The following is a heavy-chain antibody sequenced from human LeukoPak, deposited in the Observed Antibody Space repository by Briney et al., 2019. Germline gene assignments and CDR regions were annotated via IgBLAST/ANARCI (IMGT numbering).Heavy chain of an antibody. V-gene: IGHV3-23*01. CDR1: GFTFSSYA. Sequence: GGSLRLSCAASGFTFSSYAMSWVRQAPGKGLEWVSAISGNGGSTYYADSVKGRFTISRDNSKHTLYLQMNSLRAEDTAVYYCAKGMSGWYGGGGDYWGQGALFNVSS. CDR3: AKGMSGWYGGGGDY. D-gene: IGHD6-19*01. J-gene: IGHJ4*02. CDR2: ISGNGGST.